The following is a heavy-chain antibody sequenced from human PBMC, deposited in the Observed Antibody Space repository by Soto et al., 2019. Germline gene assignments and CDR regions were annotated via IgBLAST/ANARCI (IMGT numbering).Heavy chain of an antibody. CDR1: GYTFTSYA. D-gene: IGHD3-10*01. Sequence: QVQLVQSGAEVKKPGASVKVSCKASGYTFTSYAMHWVRQAPGQRLEWMGWINAGNGNTKYSQKFQGRVTITRDTSASIAYMELSSLRSEDTAVYYCASLWFGDMDVWGQGTTVTVSS. CDR3: ASLWFGDMDV. J-gene: IGHJ6*02. V-gene: IGHV1-3*01. CDR2: INAGNGNT.